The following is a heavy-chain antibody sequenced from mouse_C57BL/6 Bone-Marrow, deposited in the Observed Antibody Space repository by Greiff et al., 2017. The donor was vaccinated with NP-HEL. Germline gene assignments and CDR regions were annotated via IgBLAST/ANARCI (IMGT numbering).Heavy chain of an antibody. V-gene: IGHV5-12*01. CDR3: ARHYWYFDV. Sequence: EVHLVESGGGLVQPGGSLKLSCAASGFTFSDYYMYWVRQTPEKRLEWVAYISNGGGSTYYPDTVKGRFTISRDKAKNTLYLQMSRLKSEDTAMYYCARHYWYFDVWGTGTTVTVSS. J-gene: IGHJ1*03. CDR1: GFTFSDYY. CDR2: ISNGGGST.